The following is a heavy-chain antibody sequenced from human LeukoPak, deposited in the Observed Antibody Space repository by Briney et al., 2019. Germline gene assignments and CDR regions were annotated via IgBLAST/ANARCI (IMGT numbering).Heavy chain of an antibody. V-gene: IGHV1-69*05. Sequence: SVKVSCKASGGTFSSYAISWVRQAPGQGLEWMGRIIPIFGTANYAQKFQGRVTITTDESTSTAYMELSSLRSEDTAVYYCARRRGSSGLIFDYWGQRTLVTVSS. D-gene: IGHD6-19*01. J-gene: IGHJ4*02. CDR1: GGTFSSYA. CDR2: IIPIFGTA. CDR3: ARRRGSSGLIFDY.